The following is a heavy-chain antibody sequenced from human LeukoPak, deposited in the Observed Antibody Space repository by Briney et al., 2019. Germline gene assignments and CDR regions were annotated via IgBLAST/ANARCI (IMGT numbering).Heavy chain of an antibody. CDR2: ISSSSSYI. CDR3: ARDPTLWFGELLSSKDFDY. CDR1: GFTFSSYS. Sequence: GGSLRLSCAASGFTFSSYSMNWVRQAPGKGLEWVSSISSSSSYIYYADSVKGRFTISRDNAKNSLYLQMNSLRAEDTAVYYCARDPTLWFGELLSSKDFDYWAQGTLVTVSS. J-gene: IGHJ4*02. D-gene: IGHD3-10*01. V-gene: IGHV3-21*01.